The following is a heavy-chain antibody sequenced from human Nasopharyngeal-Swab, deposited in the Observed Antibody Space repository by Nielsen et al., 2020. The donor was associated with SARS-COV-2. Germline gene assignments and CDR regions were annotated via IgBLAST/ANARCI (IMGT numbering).Heavy chain of an antibody. Sequence: WIRQPPGKGLEWIGSIYHSGSTYYNPSLKSRVTISVDTSKNQFSLKLSSVTAADTAVYYCARDPYSSGWGPEYYFDYWGQGTLVTVSS. CDR3: ARDPYSSGWGPEYYFDY. J-gene: IGHJ4*02. V-gene: IGHV4-38-2*02. CDR2: IYHSGST. D-gene: IGHD6-19*01.